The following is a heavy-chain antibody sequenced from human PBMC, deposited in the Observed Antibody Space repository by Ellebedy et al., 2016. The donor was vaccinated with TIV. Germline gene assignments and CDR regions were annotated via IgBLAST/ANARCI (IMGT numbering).Heavy chain of an antibody. CDR3: ARGKFAAAGIDY. CDR2: TYYSGST. J-gene: IGHJ4*02. D-gene: IGHD6-13*01. Sequence: LRLSCTVSGGSISRGSYYWNWIRQYPGKGLEWIGYTYYSGSTYYNPSLKSRVNVSVDTSKNQFSLKLSSVTAAETAVYYCARGKFAAAGIDYWGQGTLVTVSS. CDR1: GGSISRGSYY. V-gene: IGHV4-31*03.